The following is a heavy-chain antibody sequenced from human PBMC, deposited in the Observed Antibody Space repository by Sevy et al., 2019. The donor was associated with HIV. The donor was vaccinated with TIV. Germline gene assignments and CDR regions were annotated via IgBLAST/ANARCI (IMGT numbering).Heavy chain of an antibody. V-gene: IGHV3-48*03. CDR3: ARDLPPSATTVAHFDC. J-gene: IGHJ4*02. CDR1: GFSFSSYE. D-gene: IGHD4-17*01. CDR2: ISNSGTTI. Sequence: GGSLRLSCSASGFSFSSYEFNWVRQAPGKGLEWVSYISNSGTTISYSDSVKGRFTISRDNAKKSVYLQMNSLRAEDTAVYYCARDLPPSATTVAHFDCWGQRTLVTDSS.